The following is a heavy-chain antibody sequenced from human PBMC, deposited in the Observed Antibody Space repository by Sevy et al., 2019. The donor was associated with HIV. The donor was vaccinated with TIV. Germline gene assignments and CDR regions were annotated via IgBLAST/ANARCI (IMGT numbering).Heavy chain of an antibody. CDR2: IKSKTDGGTT. CDR3: CSGYYKIGHAFDI. D-gene: IGHD3-22*01. CDR1: GFTFSNAW. V-gene: IGHV3-15*01. Sequence: GGSLRLSCAASGFTFSNAWMSWVRQAPGKGLEWVGRIKSKTDGGTTDYAAPVKGRFTISRDDSKNTLYLQMNSLKTEETAVYYCCSGYYKIGHAFDIWGQGTMVTVSS. J-gene: IGHJ3*02.